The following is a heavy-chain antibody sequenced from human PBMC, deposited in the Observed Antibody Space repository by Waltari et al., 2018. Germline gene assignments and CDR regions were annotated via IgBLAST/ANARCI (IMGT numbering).Heavy chain of an antibody. D-gene: IGHD3-3*01. V-gene: IGHV3-48*04. CDR2: ISSSSSPI. CDR1: GLTFSSYS. CDR3: ARDGDFWSPFDY. J-gene: IGHJ4*02. Sequence: EVQLVESGGGLVQPGGSLRLSCAASGLTFSSYSMNWVRQAPGKGLEWVSYISSSSSPIYYADSVKGRFTISRDNAKNSLYLQMNSLRAEDTAVYYCARDGDFWSPFDYWGQGTLVTVSS.